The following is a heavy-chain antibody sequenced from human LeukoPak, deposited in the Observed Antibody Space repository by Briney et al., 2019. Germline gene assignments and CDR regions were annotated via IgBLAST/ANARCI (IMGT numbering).Heavy chain of an antibody. V-gene: IGHV1-18*01. Sequence: GASVKVSCKASGYTFTNYGFNWVRQAPGQGLEWVGWISAYNGNSNYAQKLQGRVSMTTDTSTSTAYMELRSLRSDDTDVYFCARDGPSIAAAGTSDYWGQGTLVTVSS. J-gene: IGHJ4*02. D-gene: IGHD6-13*01. CDR2: ISAYNGNS. CDR3: ARDGPSIAAAGTSDY. CDR1: GYTFTNYG.